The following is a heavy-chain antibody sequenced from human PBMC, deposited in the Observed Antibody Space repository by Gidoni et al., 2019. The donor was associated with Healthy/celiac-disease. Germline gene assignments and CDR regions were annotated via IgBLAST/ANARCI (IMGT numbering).Heavy chain of an antibody. CDR2: MRGSGGST. Sequence: EVQLLESGGGLVQPGGSLRLSCAASGFTFSSYAMSWVRQAPGQGLEWVSAMRGSGGSTYYADTVKGRFTISRDNSKNTLYLQMNSLRAEDTAVYYCAKDGPRGYSGYDHPLGFDYWGQGTLVTVSS. V-gene: IGHV3-23*01. J-gene: IGHJ4*02. D-gene: IGHD5-12*01. CDR3: AKDGPRGYSGYDHPLGFDY. CDR1: GFTFSSYA.